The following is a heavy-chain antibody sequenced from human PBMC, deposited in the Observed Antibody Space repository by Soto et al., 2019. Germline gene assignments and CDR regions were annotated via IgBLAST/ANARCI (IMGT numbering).Heavy chain of an antibody. Sequence: QVQLQESGPGLVKPSQTLSLTCTVSGGSISSGGYYWSWIRQHPGKGLEWIGYIYYSGSTYYNPSLQSXXTXSXXTSKNQLYLKLSSVTAADTAVYSFAGSGRSRCFDYWGQGTLVTVSS. J-gene: IGHJ4*02. V-gene: IGHV4-31*03. CDR1: GGSISSGGYY. D-gene: IGHD3-10*01. CDR3: AGSGRSRCFDY. CDR2: IYYSGST.